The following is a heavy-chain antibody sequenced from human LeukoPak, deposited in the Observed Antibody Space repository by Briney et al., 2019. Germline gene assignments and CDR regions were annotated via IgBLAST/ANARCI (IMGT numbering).Heavy chain of an antibody. D-gene: IGHD3-22*01. CDR3: ARDLNYYDSSTYDPYYGTDV. CDR1: GFTFSTSS. V-gene: IGHV3-21*01. J-gene: IGHJ6*02. Sequence: GGSLRLSCAASGFTFSTSSINWVRQAPGKGLEWVSSISRSSDYISYADSVKGRFTISRDNAKNSLYLQMNSLRAEDTAVYYCARDLNYYDSSTYDPYYGTDVWGQGTTVTVSS. CDR2: ISRSSDYI.